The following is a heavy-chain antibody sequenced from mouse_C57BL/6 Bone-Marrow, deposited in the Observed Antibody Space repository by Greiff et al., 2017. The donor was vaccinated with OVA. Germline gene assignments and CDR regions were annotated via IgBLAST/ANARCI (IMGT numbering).Heavy chain of an antibody. CDR1: GYAFSSSW. D-gene: IGHD2-3*01. CDR2: IYPGDGDT. CDR3: ARTGWLLRYFDV. V-gene: IGHV1-82*01. J-gene: IGHJ1*03. Sequence: VKLQESGPELVKPGASVKISCKASGYAFSSSWMNWVKQRPGKGLEWIGRIYPGDGDTNYNGKFKGKATLTADKSSSTAYMQLSSLTSEDSAVYFCARTGWLLRYFDVWGTGTTVTVSS.